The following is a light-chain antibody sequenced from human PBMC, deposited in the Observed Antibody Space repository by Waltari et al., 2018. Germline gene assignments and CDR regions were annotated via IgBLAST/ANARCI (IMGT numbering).Light chain of an antibody. CDR1: GPTSGAGQA. V-gene: IGLV1-40*01. Sequence: QSVLTPPPPLPGVPGLRGTLSYPGSGPTSGAGQAVLWYQQLPGKAPKLLIYGTSTRPLGVPDRYFGSQSGTSASLAITGLQAEDEADYYCQSYDTSLSVVFGGGTKLTVL. CDR3: QSYDTSLSVV. CDR2: GTS. J-gene: IGLJ2*01.